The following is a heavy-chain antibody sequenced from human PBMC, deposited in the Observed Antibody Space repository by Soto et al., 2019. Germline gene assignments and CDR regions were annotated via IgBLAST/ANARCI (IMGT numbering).Heavy chain of an antibody. J-gene: IGHJ6*02. CDR3: ARPDEGGYSSNHHYYYALDV. Sequence: ASVSVSCKASGGTFRSYSISWVRQAPGQGLEWMGGIIPIFDITNYAQKFQGRVTITADESTSTAYMELSSLGSDDTAVYYCARPDEGGYSSNHHYYYALDVWGQGTTVTVSS. D-gene: IGHD3-22*01. V-gene: IGHV1-69*13. CDR2: IIPIFDIT. CDR1: GGTFRSYS.